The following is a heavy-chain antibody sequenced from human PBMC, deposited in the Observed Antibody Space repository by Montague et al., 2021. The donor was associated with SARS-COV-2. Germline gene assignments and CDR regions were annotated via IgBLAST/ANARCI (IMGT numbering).Heavy chain of an antibody. CDR1: GFSLSTSGVG. J-gene: IGHJ4*02. V-gene: IGHV4-39*01. CDR2: IYYSGST. D-gene: IGHD3-3*01. Sequence: LVKPTQTLTLTCTFSGFSLSTSGVGVGWIRQPPGKGLEWIGSIYYSGSTYYNPSLKSRVTISVDTSKNQFSLKLSSVTAADTAVYYCARKASRGITIFGVVTASYYFDYWGQGTLVTVSS. CDR3: ARKASRGITIFGVVTASYYFDY.